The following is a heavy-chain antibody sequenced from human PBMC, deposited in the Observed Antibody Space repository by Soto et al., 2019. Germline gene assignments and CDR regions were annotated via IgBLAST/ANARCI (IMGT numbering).Heavy chain of an antibody. V-gene: IGHV3-21*01. CDR3: ARDLGELGVADY. Sequence: GGSLRLSCAASGFTFSSYSMNWVRQAPGKGLEWVSSISSSSSYIYYADSVKGRFTISRDNAKNSLYLQMNSLRAEDTAVYYCARDLGELGVADYWGQGTLVTVSS. D-gene: IGHD1-26*01. J-gene: IGHJ4*02. CDR2: ISSSSSYI. CDR1: GFTFSSYS.